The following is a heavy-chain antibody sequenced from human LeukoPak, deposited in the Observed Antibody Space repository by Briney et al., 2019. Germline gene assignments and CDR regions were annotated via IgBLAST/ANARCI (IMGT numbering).Heavy chain of an antibody. CDR1: GFTFSSYW. CDR3: ARGGRLAAASYFDC. D-gene: IGHD6-25*01. V-gene: IGHV3-7*01. Sequence: GGSLRLSCAASGFTFSSYWMSWVRQAPGKGLEWGSNITHNGSAKYYVDSVKGRFTISRDNAKNSLYLQINSLTAGDTAFYYCARGGRLAAASYFDCWGQGTLVTVSA. J-gene: IGHJ4*02. CDR2: ITHNGSAK.